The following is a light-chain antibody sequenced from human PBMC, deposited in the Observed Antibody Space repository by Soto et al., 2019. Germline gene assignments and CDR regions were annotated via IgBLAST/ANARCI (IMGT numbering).Light chain of an antibody. J-gene: IGLJ2*01. Sequence: QSVLTQPASVSGSPGQSITISCTGTSSDVGGYNYVSWYQQHPGKAPKLMIYEVSNRASGVSNRFSGSKSGNTASLTISGLQAEDEDDYDCSSYTSSSTLVFGGGTKVTVL. CDR1: SSDVGGYNY. V-gene: IGLV2-14*01. CDR2: EVS. CDR3: SSYTSSSTLV.